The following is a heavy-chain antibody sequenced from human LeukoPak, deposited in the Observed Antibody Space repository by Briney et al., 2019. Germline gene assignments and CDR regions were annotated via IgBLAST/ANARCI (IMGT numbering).Heavy chain of an antibody. Sequence: GGSLRLSCAASGFTFSSYGMHWVRQAPGKGLEWVAVIWYDGSNKYYAGSVKGRFTISRDNSKNTLYLQMNSLRAEGTAVYYCARDSNGNYDYWGQGTLVTVSS. CDR2: IWYDGSNK. CDR3: ARDSNGNYDY. J-gene: IGHJ4*02. CDR1: GFTFSSYG. D-gene: IGHD4-17*01. V-gene: IGHV3-33*01.